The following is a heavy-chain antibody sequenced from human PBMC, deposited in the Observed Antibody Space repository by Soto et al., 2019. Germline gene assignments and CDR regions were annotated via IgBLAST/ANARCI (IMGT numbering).Heavy chain of an antibody. J-gene: IGHJ4*02. CDR2: IYQSGTT. V-gene: IGHV4-30-2*01. CDR1: GDSISSGGYS. CDR3: ARVSYFRGFDWLFAFDS. Sequence: SETLSLTCDVSGDSISSGGYSWNWIRQPPGKGLEWIGNIYQSGTTDYNPSLKSRVTISVDTSRNQFSLKLRSVSADDTAVYFCARVSYFRGFDWLFAFDSWGQGALVTVSS. D-gene: IGHD3-9*01.